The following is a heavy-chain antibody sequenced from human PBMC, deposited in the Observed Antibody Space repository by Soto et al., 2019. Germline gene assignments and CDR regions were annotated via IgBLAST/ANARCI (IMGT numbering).Heavy chain of an antibody. CDR1: PGAISSGYYY. Sequence: TLSLTCTVSPGAISSGYYYWSWIRQPPGRGPEWIGYVYNSGSTYYNPSLQSRVTISADTSKNHFSLKLTSVTAADTAVYYCASLSRRDLLAYWGQGTPVIGSS. D-gene: IGHD1-26*01. V-gene: IGHV4-30-4*01. CDR2: VYNSGST. CDR3: ASLSRRDLLAY. J-gene: IGHJ4*02.